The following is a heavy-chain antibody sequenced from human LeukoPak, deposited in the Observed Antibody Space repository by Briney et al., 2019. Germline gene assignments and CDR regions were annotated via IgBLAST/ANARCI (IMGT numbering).Heavy chain of an antibody. CDR1: GFTFDDYA. CDR2: ISWNSGSI. D-gene: IGHD3-10*02. J-gene: IGHJ6*04. CDR3: AELGITMIGGV. V-gene: IGHV3-9*01. Sequence: PGRSLRLSCAASGFTFDDYAMHWVRQAPGKGLEWVSGISWNSGSIGYADSVKGQFTISRDNAKNSLYLQMNSLRAEDTAVYYCAELGITMIGGVWGKGTTVTISS.